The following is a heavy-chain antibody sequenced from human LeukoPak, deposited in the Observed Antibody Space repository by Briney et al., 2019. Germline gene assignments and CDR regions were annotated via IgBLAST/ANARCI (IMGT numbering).Heavy chain of an antibody. V-gene: IGHV4-59*08. D-gene: IGHD2-15*01. J-gene: IGHJ6*02. CDR1: GGSISSYY. CDR3: ARHGLKVAYSPYYCYGMDV. Sequence: PSETLSLTCTVSGGSISSYYWSWIREPPGKGLEWMGYIYYSGSTNYNPSLKSRVTISVETSKNQFSLKLSSVTAADTAVYYCARHGLKVAYSPYYCYGMDVWGQGTTVTVSS. CDR2: IYYSGST.